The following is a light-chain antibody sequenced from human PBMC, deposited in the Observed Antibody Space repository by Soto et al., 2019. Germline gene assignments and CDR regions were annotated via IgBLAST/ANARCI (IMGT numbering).Light chain of an antibody. CDR1: QSLLHSNGYNF. J-gene: IGKJ3*01. V-gene: IGKV2-28*01. CDR2: LGS. Sequence: DIVMTQSPLSLPVTPGEPASISCRSSQSLLHSNGYNFLDWYLQKPGQSPQLLIYLGSNRASGVPDRFSGSGSGTDFTLKISRVEAEDVGVYYCMQAQQPPLTFGPGTKVDIK. CDR3: MQAQQPPLT.